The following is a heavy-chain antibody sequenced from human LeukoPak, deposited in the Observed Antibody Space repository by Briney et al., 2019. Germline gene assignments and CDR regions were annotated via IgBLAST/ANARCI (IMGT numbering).Heavy chain of an antibody. Sequence: ASVKVSCKASGYTFTSYDINWVRQAPGKGLEWMGGFDPEDGETIYAQKFQGRVTMTEDTSTDTAYMELSSLRSEDTAVYYCATDLEDLWGQGTLVTVSS. J-gene: IGHJ4*02. V-gene: IGHV1-24*01. CDR3: ATDLEDL. CDR1: GYTFTSYD. D-gene: IGHD2-15*01. CDR2: FDPEDGET.